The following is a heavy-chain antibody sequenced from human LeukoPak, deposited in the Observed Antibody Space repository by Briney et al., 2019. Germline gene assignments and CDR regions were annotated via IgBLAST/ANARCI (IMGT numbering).Heavy chain of an antibody. CDR2: INHSGIT. Sequence: GSLRLSCAASGFNFSSDWMIWVRQPPGKGLEWIGEINHSGITNYNPSLKSRVTISVDTSKNQFSLKLSSVTAADTAVYYCASDTPADYWGQGTLVTVSS. J-gene: IGHJ4*02. D-gene: IGHD2-15*01. CDR1: GFNFSSDW. CDR3: ASDTPADY. V-gene: IGHV4-34*01.